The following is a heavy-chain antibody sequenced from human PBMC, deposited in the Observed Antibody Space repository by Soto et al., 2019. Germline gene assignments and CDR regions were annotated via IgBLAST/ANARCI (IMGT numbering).Heavy chain of an antibody. V-gene: IGHV2-5*02. J-gene: IGHJ4*02. D-gene: IGHD3-10*01. CDR2: IYWDDDK. CDR1: GFSLSTSGVG. CDR3: AHTYRGFGELPFDY. Sequence: QITLKESGPTLVKPTQTLTLTCTFSGFSLSTSGVGVGWIRQPPGKALEWLALIYWDDDKRYSPSLKSRLTITKDTSKNQVVLTMTNMDPVDTAIYYCAHTYRGFGELPFDYWGQGTLVTVSS.